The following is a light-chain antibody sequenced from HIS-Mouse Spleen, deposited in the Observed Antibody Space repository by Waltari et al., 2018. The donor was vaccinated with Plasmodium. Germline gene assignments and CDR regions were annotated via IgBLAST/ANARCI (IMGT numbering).Light chain of an antibody. CDR3: QQYGSSPYT. CDR1: QRVSSNY. CDR2: GAS. J-gene: IGKJ2*01. Sequence: EIVLTQSPGTLSLSPGERATLSCRASQRVSSNYLAWYPQKPGQAPRLLIYGASSRATGIPDRFSCSGSGTDFTLTISRLEPEDFAVYYCQQYGSSPYTFGQGTKLEIK. V-gene: IGKV3-20*01.